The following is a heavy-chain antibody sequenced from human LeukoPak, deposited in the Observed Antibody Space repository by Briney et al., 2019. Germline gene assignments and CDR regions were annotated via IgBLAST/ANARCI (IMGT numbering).Heavy chain of an antibody. D-gene: IGHD2-8*01. CDR3: ARESRMGAFDI. Sequence: SETLSLTCTVSGGSISGSSYYWGWIRQPPGKGLEWIGSIYYSGSTNYNPSLKSRVTISVDTSKNQFSLKLSSVTAADTAVYYCARESRMGAFDIWGQGTMVTVSS. CDR1: GGSISGSSYY. V-gene: IGHV4-39*07. J-gene: IGHJ3*02. CDR2: IYYSGST.